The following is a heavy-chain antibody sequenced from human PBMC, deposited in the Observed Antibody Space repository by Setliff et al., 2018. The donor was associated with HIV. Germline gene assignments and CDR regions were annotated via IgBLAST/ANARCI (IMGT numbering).Heavy chain of an antibody. V-gene: IGHV1-69*13. CDR3: ARGSGGDCSGGSCYFGFGLAL. CDR1: GGNYSSYS. D-gene: IGHD2-15*01. J-gene: IGHJ6*02. Sequence: SVKVSCKASGGNYSSYSITWVRQAPGQGLEWMGGIIPIFNTANYAQKFQGRVTITADESTSTAYMELSSLGSEDTAVYYCARGSGGDCSGGSCYFGFGLALWGQGTTVTVSS. CDR2: IIPIFNTA.